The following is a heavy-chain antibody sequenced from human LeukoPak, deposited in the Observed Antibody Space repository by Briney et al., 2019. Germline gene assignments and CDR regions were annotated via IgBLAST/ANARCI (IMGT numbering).Heavy chain of an antibody. J-gene: IGHJ4*02. CDR3: ARGGLPMVRGVYYFDY. D-gene: IGHD3-10*01. CDR2: IYHSGST. V-gene: IGHV4-30-2*05. Sequence: SETLSLTCTVSGGSISSGGYYWSWIRQPPGKGLEWIGYIYHSGSTYYNPSLKSRVTISVDTSKNQFSLKLSSVTAADTAVYYCARGGLPMVRGVYYFDYWGQGTLVTVSS. CDR1: GGSISSGGYY.